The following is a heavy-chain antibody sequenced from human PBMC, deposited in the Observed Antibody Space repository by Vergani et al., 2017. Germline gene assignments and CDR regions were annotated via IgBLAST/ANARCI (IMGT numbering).Heavy chain of an antibody. CDR2: ISYDGSNK. Sequence: QVQLVESGGGVVQPGRSLRLSCAASGFTFSSYGMHWVRQAPGKGLEWVAVISYDGSNKYYADSVKGRFTISRDNSKNTLYLQMNSLRAEDTAVYYCAKDGASRSYSYYYGMDVWGQGTTVTVSS. J-gene: IGHJ6*02. D-gene: IGHD1-26*01. V-gene: IGHV3-30*18. CDR1: GFTFSSYG. CDR3: AKDGASRSYSYYYGMDV.